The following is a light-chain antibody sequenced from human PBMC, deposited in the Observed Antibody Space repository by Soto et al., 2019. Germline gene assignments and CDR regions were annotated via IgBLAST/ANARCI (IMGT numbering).Light chain of an antibody. V-gene: IGKV1-5*03. J-gene: IGKJ1*01. CDR1: QSITTL. Sequence: DIQMTQSPSTLSASVGDRVAITCRASQSITTLLAWYQQKPGKAPKLLIYKASSLETGVPSTFSGTGSWTEFTLTINSLQPDDFATYYCQQYYSAPWTFGQGTKVEI. CDR3: QQYYSAPWT. CDR2: KAS.